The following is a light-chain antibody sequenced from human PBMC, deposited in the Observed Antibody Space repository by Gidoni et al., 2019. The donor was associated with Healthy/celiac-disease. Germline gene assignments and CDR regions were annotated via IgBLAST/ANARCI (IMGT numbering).Light chain of an antibody. Sequence: EIVLTQYPGTLSLSPGESATLSCRASQSVISSYLAWYQQKPGQAPRLLIYGASSRATGIPDRFSGSGSGTDFTLTISRLEPEDFAVYYCQQYGSSPVTFGGGTKVEIK. CDR2: GAS. V-gene: IGKV3-20*01. CDR1: QSVISSY. CDR3: QQYGSSPVT. J-gene: IGKJ4*01.